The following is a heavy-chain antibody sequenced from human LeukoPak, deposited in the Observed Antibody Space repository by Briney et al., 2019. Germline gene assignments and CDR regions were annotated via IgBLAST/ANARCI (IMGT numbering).Heavy chain of an antibody. CDR2: ISYDGSNK. V-gene: IGHV3-30*18. CDR3: AKSRIWSYSAPNEDAFDI. J-gene: IGHJ3*02. CDR1: GFTFSSYG. D-gene: IGHD1-26*01. Sequence: GGSLRLSCAASGFTFSSYGMHWVRQAPGKGLEWVAVISYDGSNKYYADSVKGRFTISRDNSKNTLYLQMNSLRAEDTAVYYCAKSRIWSYSAPNEDAFDIWGQGTMVTVSS.